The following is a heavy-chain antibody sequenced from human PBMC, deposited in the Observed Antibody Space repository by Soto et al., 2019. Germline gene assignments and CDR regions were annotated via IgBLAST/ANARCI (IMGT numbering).Heavy chain of an antibody. Sequence: ASVKVSCKASGYTFTSYGISWVRQAPGQGLEWMGWISAYNGNTNYAQKLQGRVTMTTDTSTSTAYMELRSLRSDDTAVYYCARTSYYDFWSGYWGEALGFDYWGQGTLVTVSS. CDR3: ARTSYYDFWSGYWGEALGFDY. CDR1: GYTFTSYG. V-gene: IGHV1-18*01. CDR2: ISAYNGNT. J-gene: IGHJ4*02. D-gene: IGHD3-3*01.